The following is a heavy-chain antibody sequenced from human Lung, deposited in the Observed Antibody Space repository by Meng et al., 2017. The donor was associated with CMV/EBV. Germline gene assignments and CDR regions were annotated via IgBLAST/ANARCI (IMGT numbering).Heavy chain of an antibody. Sequence: QLQLQDLGRTLVKPPEHLARLWHGSGEFQSNRGTYFWGWLRQRPGKGLECGATFSDTGTSYYNPSFGSRVSISGDTSKNEFSLRLRFVNAADTAVYFCARDGGATSFDYWGQGILVTVSS. V-gene: IGHV4-39*07. CDR3: ARDGGATSFDY. CDR1: GEFQSNRGTYF. J-gene: IGHJ4*02. CDR2: FSDTGTS. D-gene: IGHD2-15*01.